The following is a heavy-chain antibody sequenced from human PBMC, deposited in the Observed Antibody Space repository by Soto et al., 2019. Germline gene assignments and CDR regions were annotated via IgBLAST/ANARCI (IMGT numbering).Heavy chain of an antibody. V-gene: IGHV3-23*01. CDR3: AKVPYSSGWLFDY. CDR1: GFTFSSYA. Sequence: GGSLRLSCAASGFTFSSYAMSWARQAPGKGLEWVSAISGSGGSTYYADSVKGRFTISRDNSKNTLYLQMNSLRAEDTAVYYCAKVPYSSGWLFDYWGQGTLVTVSS. D-gene: IGHD6-19*01. J-gene: IGHJ4*02. CDR2: ISGSGGST.